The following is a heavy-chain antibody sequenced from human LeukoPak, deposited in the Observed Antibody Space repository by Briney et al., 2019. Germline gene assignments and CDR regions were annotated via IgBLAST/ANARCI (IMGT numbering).Heavy chain of an antibody. CDR1: GFTFSDYY. J-gene: IGHJ4*02. CDR2: ISSSMSYT. V-gene: IGHV3-11*05. CDR3: AREGHCSSTRCYADFDY. Sequence: GGSLRLSCAASGFTFSDYYMSWIRQAPGRGLEWVSYISSSMSYTNYADSVKGRFTISRDNAKNSLYLQMNSLRAEDTAVYYCAREGHCSSTRCYADFDYWGQGTLVTLS. D-gene: IGHD2-2*01.